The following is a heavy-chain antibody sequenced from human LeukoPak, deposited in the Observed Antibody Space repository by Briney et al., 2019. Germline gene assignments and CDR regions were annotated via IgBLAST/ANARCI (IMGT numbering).Heavy chain of an antibody. CDR3: ATEYSSSPHY. J-gene: IGHJ4*02. CDR2: IYTSGRT. V-gene: IGHV4-4*07. Sequence: PSETLSLTCTVSGDSISNYYWSWIRQPAGKGLEWIGRIYTSGRTNYNPSLKSRVSMSVDTSKNQFSLKLNSVTAADTAVYYCATEYSSSPHYWGQGALVTVSS. CDR1: GDSISNYY. D-gene: IGHD3-22*01.